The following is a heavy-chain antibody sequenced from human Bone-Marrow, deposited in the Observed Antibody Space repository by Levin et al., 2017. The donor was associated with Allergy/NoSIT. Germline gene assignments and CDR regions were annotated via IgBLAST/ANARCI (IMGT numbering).Heavy chain of an antibody. CDR2: ISYDGSNK. V-gene: IGHV3-30-3*01. CDR3: ARDAGSGSGLFDY. CDR1: GFTFSSYA. D-gene: IGHD3-10*01. Sequence: PGGSLRLSCAASGFTFSSYAMHWVRQAPGKGLEWVAVISYDGSNKYYADSVKGRFTISRDNSKNTLYLQMNSLRAEDTAVYYCARDAGSGSGLFDYWGQGTLVTVSS. J-gene: IGHJ4*02.